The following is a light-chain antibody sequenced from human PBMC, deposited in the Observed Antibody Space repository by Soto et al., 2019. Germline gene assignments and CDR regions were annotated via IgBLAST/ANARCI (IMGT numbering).Light chain of an antibody. CDR2: DAS. V-gene: IGKV3-11*01. Sequence: EIVLTQSQATLSLSPGERADLSCRASQSVSSYLAWYQQKPGQAPRLLIYDASKRATGIPARFSGSGSGTDLTLTISSLEPEDFAVYFCQQRSNWPSTFGGGTKVEI. CDR3: QQRSNWPST. CDR1: QSVSSY. J-gene: IGKJ4*01.